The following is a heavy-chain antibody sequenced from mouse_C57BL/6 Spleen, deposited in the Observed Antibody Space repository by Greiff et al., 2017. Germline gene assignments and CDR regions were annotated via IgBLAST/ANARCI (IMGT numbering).Heavy chain of an antibody. V-gene: IGHV1-81*01. Sequence: QVQLQQSGAELARPGASVKLSCKASGYTFTSYGISWVKQRTGQGLEWIGEIYPRSGNTYYNEKFKGKATLTADKSSSTAYMELRSLTSEDSAVYFCARSDYGNYDAMDYWGQGTSVTVSS. D-gene: IGHD2-1*01. CDR3: ARSDYGNYDAMDY. CDR2: IYPRSGNT. J-gene: IGHJ4*01. CDR1: GYTFTSYG.